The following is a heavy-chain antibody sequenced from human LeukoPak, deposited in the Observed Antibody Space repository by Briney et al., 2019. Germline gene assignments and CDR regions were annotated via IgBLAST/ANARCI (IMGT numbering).Heavy chain of an antibody. CDR1: GFTFSSYA. V-gene: IGHV3-23*01. J-gene: IGHJ6*03. Sequence: GGSLRLSGEASGFTFSSYALSWVRQAQGKGLEWVSAISGSGGSTYYADSVKGRFTISRDNSKNTLYLQMNSLRAEDTAVYYCAKEGRHYDILTGYYLYYYYYMDVWGKGTTVTVSS. CDR2: ISGSGGST. D-gene: IGHD3-9*01. CDR3: AKEGRHYDILTGYYLYYYYYMDV.